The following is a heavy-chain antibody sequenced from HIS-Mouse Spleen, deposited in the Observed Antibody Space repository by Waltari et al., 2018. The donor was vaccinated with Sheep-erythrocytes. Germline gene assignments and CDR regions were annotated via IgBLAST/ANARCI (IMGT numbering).Heavy chain of an antibody. Sequence: EVQLVESGGGLVKPGGSLRLSCAASGFTFSSYSMNWVRQAPGKGLEWVSSISSSSSYIYYADSVKGRFTISRDNAKNSLYLQRNSLRAEDTAVYYCARDTGTDAFDIWGQGTMVTVSS. J-gene: IGHJ3*02. CDR2: ISSSSSYI. D-gene: IGHD1-1*01. CDR1: GFTFSSYS. CDR3: ARDTGTDAFDI. V-gene: IGHV3-21*01.